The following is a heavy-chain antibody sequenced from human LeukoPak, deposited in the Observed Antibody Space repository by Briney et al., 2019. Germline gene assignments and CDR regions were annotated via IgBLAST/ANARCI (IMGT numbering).Heavy chain of an antibody. D-gene: IGHD3-3*01. CDR3: AKSTDFWSGLLDY. Sequence: GGSLRLSCAASGFTFSSYAMSWVRQAPGKGLEWVSAISGSGGSTYYADSVKGRFTISRDNSKNTLYLQMNSLRAEDTAVYYGAKSTDFWSGLLDYWGQGTLVTVSS. V-gene: IGHV3-23*01. CDR1: GFTFSSYA. J-gene: IGHJ4*02. CDR2: ISGSGGST.